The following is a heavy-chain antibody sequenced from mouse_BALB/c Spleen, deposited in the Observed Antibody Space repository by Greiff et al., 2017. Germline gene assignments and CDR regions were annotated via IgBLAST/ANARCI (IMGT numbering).Heavy chain of an antibody. Sequence: VKLVESGPGLVAPSQSLSITCTVFGFSLTSYGVHWVRQPPGKGLEWLGVIWAGGSTNYNSALMSRLSFSKDNFKSQVFLKMNSLQTDDTAIYYCARAYYYDSTSCAMDCWGQGTSVTVSA. CDR3: ARAYYYDSTSCAMDC. CDR1: GFSLTSYG. V-gene: IGHV2-9*02. D-gene: IGHD1-1*01. J-gene: IGHJ4*01. CDR2: IWAGGST.